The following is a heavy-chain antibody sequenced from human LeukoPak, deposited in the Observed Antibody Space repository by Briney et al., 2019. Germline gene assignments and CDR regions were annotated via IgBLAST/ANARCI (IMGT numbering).Heavy chain of an antibody. V-gene: IGHV4-59*01. CDR3: ERDAYYYGSGSYNWFDP. CDR1: GGSISSYY. D-gene: IGHD3-10*01. CDR2: IYYSGST. J-gene: IGHJ5*02. Sequence: SETLSLTCTVSGGSISSYYWSWIRQPPGKGLEWLGYIYYSGSTNYNPSLKSRVTISVDTSKNQFSLKLSSVTAADTAVYYCERDAYYYGSGSYNWFDPWGQGTLVTVSS.